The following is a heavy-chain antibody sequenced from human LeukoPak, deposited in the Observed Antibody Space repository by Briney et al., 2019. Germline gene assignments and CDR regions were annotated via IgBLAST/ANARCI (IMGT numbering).Heavy chain of an antibody. CDR2: IYYSGST. V-gene: IGHV4-61*01. J-gene: IGHJ5*02. CDR3: AREGYYGSGSSWFDP. D-gene: IGHD3-10*01. Sequence: SETLSLTCTVSGGSISSSSYYWSWIRQPPGKGLEWIGYIYYSGSTNYNPSLKSRVTISVDTSKNQFSLKLSSVTAADTAVYYCAREGYYGSGSSWFDPWGQGTLVTVSS. CDR1: GGSISSSSYY.